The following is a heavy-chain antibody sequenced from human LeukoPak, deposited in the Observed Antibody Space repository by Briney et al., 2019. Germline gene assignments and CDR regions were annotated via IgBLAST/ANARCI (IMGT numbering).Heavy chain of an antibody. Sequence: SGGSLRLSCAASGFTFSSYGMHWVRQAPGKGLEWVAVIWYDGSNKYYADSVKGRFTISRDNSKNTLYLQMNSLRAEDTAVYYCAKGGVLWFGELSYFDYWGQGTLVTVSS. J-gene: IGHJ4*02. CDR2: IWYDGSNK. CDR3: AKGGVLWFGELSYFDY. V-gene: IGHV3-33*06. CDR1: GFTFSSYG. D-gene: IGHD3-10*01.